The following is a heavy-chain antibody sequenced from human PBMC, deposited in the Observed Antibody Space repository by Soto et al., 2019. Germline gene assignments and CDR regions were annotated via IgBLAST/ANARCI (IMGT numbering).Heavy chain of an antibody. D-gene: IGHD4-17*01. CDR3: ARPSGVTTSHFFDY. CDR2: ISAYNGNT. J-gene: IGHJ4*02. V-gene: IGHV1-18*01. CDR1: GYTFTSYG. Sequence: QVQLVQSGAEVKKPGASVKVSCKASGYTFTSYGISWVRQAPGQGLEWMGWISAYNGNTNYAQKLQDRVTMTTDTPTGTAYMELRSLRADDTAVYYCARPSGVTTSHFFDYWGQGTLVTVSS.